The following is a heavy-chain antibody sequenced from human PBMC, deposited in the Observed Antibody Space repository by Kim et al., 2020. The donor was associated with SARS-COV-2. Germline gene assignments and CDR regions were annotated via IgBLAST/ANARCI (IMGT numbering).Heavy chain of an antibody. D-gene: IGHD4-4*01. J-gene: IGHJ4*02. CDR3: ARSDSDDFLGTVPNYHLDY. CDR1: GGSISSYY. Sequence: SETLSLTCTVSGGSISSYYWSWIRQPPGKGLEWIGYIYYSGSTNYNPSLKSRVTISVDTSKNQFSLKLSSVTAEDTAVYYCARSDSDDFLGTVPNYHLDYWGQGTLVTVSS. V-gene: IGHV4-59*08. CDR2: IYYSGST.